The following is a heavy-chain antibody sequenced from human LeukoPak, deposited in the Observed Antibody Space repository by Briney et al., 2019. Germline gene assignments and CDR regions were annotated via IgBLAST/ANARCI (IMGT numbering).Heavy chain of an antibody. CDR3: GKDPPLAVAIDC. J-gene: IGHJ4*02. Sequence: GGSLRLSCAASGFTFSSYAMSWVRQAPGKGLEWVSAISGHGGSRYYADSAKGRFTISRDNSKNTLYLQMNSLRAEDTAIYYCGKDPPLAVAIDCWGQGTLVTVSS. V-gene: IGHV3-23*01. CDR1: GFTFSSYA. CDR2: ISGHGGSR. D-gene: IGHD6-19*01.